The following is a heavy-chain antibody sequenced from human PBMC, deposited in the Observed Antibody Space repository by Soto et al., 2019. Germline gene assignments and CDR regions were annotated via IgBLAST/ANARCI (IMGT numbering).Heavy chain of an antibody. Sequence: GASVKVSCKASGYTFTSYGISWVRQAPGQGLEWMGWISAYNGNTNYAQKLQGRVTMTTDTSTSTAYMELRSLRSDDTAVYYCARNYYDSSGRSTTSYYWGQGTLVTVSS. CDR3: ARNYYDSSGRSTTSYY. J-gene: IGHJ4*02. D-gene: IGHD3-22*01. V-gene: IGHV1-18*01. CDR2: ISAYNGNT. CDR1: GYTFTSYG.